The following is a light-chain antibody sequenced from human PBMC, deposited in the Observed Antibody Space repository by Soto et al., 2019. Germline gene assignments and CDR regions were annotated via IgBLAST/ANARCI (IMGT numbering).Light chain of an antibody. Sequence: EIVLTQSPGTLSLSPGERATLSCRASQSVSSTFLAWYQQKPGQAPRLLIYGASNRDTGIPDRFSGRGYGTDFTLTISRLEPEDFAVYYCQQYGSSGTFGQGTKVDIK. CDR3: QQYGSSGT. CDR2: GAS. CDR1: QSVSSTF. V-gene: IGKV3-20*01. J-gene: IGKJ1*01.